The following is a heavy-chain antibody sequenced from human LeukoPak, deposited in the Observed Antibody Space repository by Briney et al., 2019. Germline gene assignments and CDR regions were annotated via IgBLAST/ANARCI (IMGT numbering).Heavy chain of an antibody. CDR3: ARHHPRNYYGSGSYYPHYFDY. CDR1: GDSISSYY. V-gene: IGHV4-4*07. CDR2: IYTSGST. Sequence: PSETLSLTCTVSGDSISSYYWSWIRQPAGKGLEWIGRIYTSGSTNYNPSLKSRVTMSVDTSKNQFSLKLTSVTAADTAVYYCARHHPRNYYGSGSYYPHYFDYWGQGTLVTVSS. J-gene: IGHJ4*02. D-gene: IGHD3-10*01.